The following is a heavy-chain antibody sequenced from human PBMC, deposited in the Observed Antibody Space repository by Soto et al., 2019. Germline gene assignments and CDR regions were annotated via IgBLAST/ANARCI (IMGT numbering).Heavy chain of an antibody. J-gene: IGHJ1*01. CDR2: IIPIFGTA. CDR1: GGTFSSYA. CDR3: ARVGVEYSSSWCLSDYFHH. Sequence: QVQLVQSGAEVKKPGSSVKVSCKASGGTFSSYAISWVRQAPGQGLEWMGGIIPIFGTANYEQKFQGRVTFTAGESTGKADVELSSLRSADKAVYDCARVGVEYSSSWCLSDYFHHWGQGTLVTVSS. D-gene: IGHD6-6*01. V-gene: IGHV1-69*01.